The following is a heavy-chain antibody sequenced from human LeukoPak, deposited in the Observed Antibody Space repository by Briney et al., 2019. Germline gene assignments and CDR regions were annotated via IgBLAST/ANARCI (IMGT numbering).Heavy chain of an antibody. V-gene: IGHV3-20*04. CDR2: INWNGGST. Sequence: PGGSLRLSCAAAGFTFDDYGMSWVRQAPGKGREWVSGINWNGGSTGYADSVKGRFTISRDNAKNSPYLQMNRLRAEDTALYYCARDFTKADYGDYELVDYWGQGTLVTVSS. CDR3: ARDFTKADYGDYELVDY. J-gene: IGHJ4*02. CDR1: GFTFDDYG. D-gene: IGHD4-17*01.